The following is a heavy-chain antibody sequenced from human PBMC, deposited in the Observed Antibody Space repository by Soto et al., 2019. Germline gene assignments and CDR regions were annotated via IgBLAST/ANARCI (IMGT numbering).Heavy chain of an antibody. D-gene: IGHD6-13*01. CDR2: INPNSGGT. Sequence: ASVKVSCKASGYTFTGYYMHWVRQAPGQGLEWMGWINPNSGGTNYAQKFQGWVTMTRDTSISTAYMELSRLRSDDTAVYYCARERGSYLSSWTLDYWGQGTLVTVSS. V-gene: IGHV1-2*04. J-gene: IGHJ4*02. CDR1: GYTFTGYY. CDR3: ARERGSYLSSWTLDY.